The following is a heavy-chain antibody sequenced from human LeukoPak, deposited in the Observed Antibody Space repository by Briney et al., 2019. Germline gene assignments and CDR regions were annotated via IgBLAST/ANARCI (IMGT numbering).Heavy chain of an antibody. CDR1: GFTFSSYA. CDR3: ARGPATQLWFTPNWFDP. CDR2: ISYDGSNK. V-gene: IGHV3-30*04. J-gene: IGHJ5*02. Sequence: PGRSLRLSCAASGFTFSSYAMHWVRQAPGKGLEWVAVISYDGSNKYYVDSVKGRSTISRDNSKNTLYLQMNSLRAEDTAVYYCARGPATQLWFTPNWFDPWGQGTLVTVSS. D-gene: IGHD5-18*01.